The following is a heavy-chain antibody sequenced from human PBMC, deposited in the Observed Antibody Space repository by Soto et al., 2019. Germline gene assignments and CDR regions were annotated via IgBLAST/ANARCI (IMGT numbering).Heavy chain of an antibody. V-gene: IGHV4-31*11. CDR1: GGSINSGGYC. CDR3: SRGILV. J-gene: IGHJ4*02. CDR2: ISYGGST. D-gene: IGHD5-18*01. Sequence: QVQLQESGPGLVKPSQTLSLTCAVSGGSINSGGYCWSWIRQHPGKGMDWIGCISYGGSTSYNPSLKSRVTISVDTSKNQFSLKLTSVTAADTAVYYCSRGILVWGQGALITVSS.